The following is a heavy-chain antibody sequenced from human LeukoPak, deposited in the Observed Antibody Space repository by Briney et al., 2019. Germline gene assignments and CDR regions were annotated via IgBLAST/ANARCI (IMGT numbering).Heavy chain of an antibody. Sequence: SETLSLTCAAYGGSFSGYYWSWIRQPPGKGLEWIGEINHSGSTNYNPSLKSRVTISVDTSKNQFSLKLSSVTAADTAVYYCAREGDGDDAFDIWGQGTMVTVSS. J-gene: IGHJ3*02. V-gene: IGHV4-34*01. D-gene: IGHD5-24*01. CDR3: AREGDGDDAFDI. CDR1: GGSFSGYY. CDR2: INHSGST.